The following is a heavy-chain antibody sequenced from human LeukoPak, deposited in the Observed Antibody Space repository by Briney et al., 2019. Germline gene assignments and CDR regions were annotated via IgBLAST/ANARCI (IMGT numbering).Heavy chain of an antibody. CDR2: ISSSSSTI. J-gene: IGHJ4*02. V-gene: IGHV3-48*01. D-gene: IGHD3-3*01. CDR1: GFTFSSYS. CDR3: ARDLRYDFWSGYAPSDY. Sequence: RGSLRLSCAASGFTFSSYSMNWVRQAPGKGLEWVSYISSSSSTIYYADSVKGRFTISRDNAKNPLYLQMNSLRAEDTAVYYCARDLRYDFWSGYAPSDYWGQGTLVTVSS.